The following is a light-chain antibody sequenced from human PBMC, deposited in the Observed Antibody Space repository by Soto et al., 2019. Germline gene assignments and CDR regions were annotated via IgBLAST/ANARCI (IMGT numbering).Light chain of an antibody. Sequence: QSALTQPASVSGSPGQSVTISCTGTSSDVGAYNFVSWYQQHPGKVPKLMIFDVSSRPSGVSDRFSGSKSGTTASLTISGLEAEDDGDYYRSSDRSSSTHVFGRGTKLTVL. CDR3: SSDRSSSTHV. J-gene: IGLJ2*01. CDR2: DVS. V-gene: IGLV2-14*03. CDR1: SSDVGAYNF.